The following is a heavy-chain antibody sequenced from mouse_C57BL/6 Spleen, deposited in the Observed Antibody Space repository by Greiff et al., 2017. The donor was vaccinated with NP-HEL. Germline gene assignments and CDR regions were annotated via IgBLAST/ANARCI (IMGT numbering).Heavy chain of an antibody. V-gene: IGHV1-52*01. J-gene: IGHJ1*03. CDR1: GYTFTSYW. Sequence: QVQLQQSGAELVRPGSSVKLSCKASGYTFTSYWMHWVKQRPIQGLEWIGNIDPSDSETHYNQKFKDKATLTVDKSSSTAYMQLSSLASEDSACYYCARSGSNYVKDFDVWGTATTVTVSS. CDR3: ARSGSNYVKDFDV. D-gene: IGHD2-5*01. CDR2: IDPSDSET.